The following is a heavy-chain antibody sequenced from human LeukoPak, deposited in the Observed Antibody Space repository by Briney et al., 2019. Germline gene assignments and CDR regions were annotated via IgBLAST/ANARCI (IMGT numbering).Heavy chain of an antibody. J-gene: IGHJ4*01. V-gene: IGHV3-23*01. CDR2: ISGSGGST. CDR3: AKDHAAGYCSGVYY. Sequence: GGSLRLSCAASGFTFSSYAMSWVRQAPGKGLEWVSAISGSGGSTYYADSVKGRFTISRDNSKNTLYLQMNSLRAEDTAVYYCAKDHAAGYCSGVYYWGHGTLVTVSS. CDR1: GFTFSSYA. D-gene: IGHD2-15*01.